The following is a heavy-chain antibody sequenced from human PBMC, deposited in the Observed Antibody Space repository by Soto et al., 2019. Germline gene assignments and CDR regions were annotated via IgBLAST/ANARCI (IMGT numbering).Heavy chain of an antibody. CDR1: GFTFSSYS. CDR3: ARDQVGELFGAPDAFDI. Sequence: GVLRLSCAASGFTFSSYSMNWVRQAPGKGLEWVSSISSSSSYIYYADSVKGRFTISRDNAKNSLYLQMNSLRAEDTAVYYCARDQVGELFGAPDAFDIWGQGTMVTVSS. D-gene: IGHD3-10*01. CDR2: ISSSSSYI. J-gene: IGHJ3*02. V-gene: IGHV3-21*01.